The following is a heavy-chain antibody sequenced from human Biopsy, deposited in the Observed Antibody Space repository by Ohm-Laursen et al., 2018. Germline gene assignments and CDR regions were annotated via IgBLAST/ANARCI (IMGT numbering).Heavy chain of an antibody. CDR1: GGPIDSYY. V-gene: IGHV4-34*01. CDR3: ARGTNYYGSGRNRHWFDP. CDR2: INDSGRT. D-gene: IGHD3-10*01. Sequence: PSETLSLTCTVSGGPIDSYYCSWIRQPPGKGLEWIGEINDSGRTNYNPSLRSRVTFSVDTSKNQFSLKLSSVIAADTAVYYCARGTNYYGSGRNRHWFDPWGQGTQVTVSS. J-gene: IGHJ5*02.